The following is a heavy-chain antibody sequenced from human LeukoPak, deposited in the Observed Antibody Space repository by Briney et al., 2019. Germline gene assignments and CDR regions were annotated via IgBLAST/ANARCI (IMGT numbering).Heavy chain of an antibody. V-gene: IGHV1-69*13. CDR1: GGTFSSYA. J-gene: IGHJ6*04. CDR2: IIPIFGTA. Sequence: SVKVSCKASGGTFSSYAISRVRQAPGQGLEWMGGIIPIFGTANYAQKFQGRVTITADESTSTAYMELSSLRSEDTAVYYCARNAVPDRPFSGMDVWGKGTTVTVSS. D-gene: IGHD2-2*01. CDR3: ARNAVPDRPFSGMDV.